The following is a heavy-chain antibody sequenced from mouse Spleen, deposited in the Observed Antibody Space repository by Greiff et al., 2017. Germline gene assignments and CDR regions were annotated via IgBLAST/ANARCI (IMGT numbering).Heavy chain of an antibody. CDR1: GFTFSSYG. Sequence: EVKLVESGGGLVQPGGSLKLSCAASGFTFSSYGMSWVRQTPDKRLELVATINSNGGSTYYPDSVKGRFTISRDNAKNTLYLQMSSLKSEDTAMYYCASFYYDYDGWFAYWGQGTLVTVSA. D-gene: IGHD2-4*01. V-gene: IGHV5-6-3*01. CDR3: ASFYYDYDGWFAY. CDR2: INSNGGST. J-gene: IGHJ3*01.